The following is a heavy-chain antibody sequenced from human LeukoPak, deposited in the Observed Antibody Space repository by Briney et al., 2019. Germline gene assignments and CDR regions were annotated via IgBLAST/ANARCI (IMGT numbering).Heavy chain of an antibody. CDR2: TIGSGAST. D-gene: IGHD3-22*01. V-gene: IGHV3-23*01. J-gene: IGHJ3*02. CDR3: AKTYYYDSSGQDAFDI. CDR1: GFTFSSYA. Sequence: AGGSLRLSCAASGFTFSSYAMSWVRPAPGMGLEWVSATIGSGASTYYADSGKGRFTISRANSKDTLDLQIHSPRAKDTDDYYCAKTYYYDSSGQDAFDIWGQGTMVTVSS.